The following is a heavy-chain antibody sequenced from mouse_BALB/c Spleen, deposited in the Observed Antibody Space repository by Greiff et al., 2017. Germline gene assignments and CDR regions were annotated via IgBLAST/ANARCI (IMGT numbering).Heavy chain of an antibody. D-gene: IGHD1-1*01. CDR1: GFSLTSYG. CDR2: IWAGGST. CDR3: ARVPLYYGSSSVAY. J-gene: IGHJ3*01. Sequence: VQLQESGPGLVAPSQSLSITCTVSGFSLTSYGVHWVRQPPGKGLEWLGVIWAGGSTNYNSALMSRLSISKDNSKSQVFLKMNSLQTDDTAMYYCARVPLYYGSSSVAYWGQGTLVTVSA. V-gene: IGHV2-9*02.